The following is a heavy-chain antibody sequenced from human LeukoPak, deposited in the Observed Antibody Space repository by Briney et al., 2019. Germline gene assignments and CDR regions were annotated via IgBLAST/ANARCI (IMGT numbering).Heavy chain of an antibody. J-gene: IGHJ6*02. CDR3: ARLPYYYGSGSYYNPKNYYYYGMDV. CDR1: GASISSYY. Sequence: SETLSLTCTVSGASISSYYWTWIRQPAGKGLEWIGRFHFSGSINYNPSLKSRVTLSADTSKNQFSLKLSSVTAADTAVYYCARLPYYYGSGSYYNPKNYYYYGMDVWGQGTTVTVSS. V-gene: IGHV4-4*07. CDR2: FHFSGSI. D-gene: IGHD3-10*01.